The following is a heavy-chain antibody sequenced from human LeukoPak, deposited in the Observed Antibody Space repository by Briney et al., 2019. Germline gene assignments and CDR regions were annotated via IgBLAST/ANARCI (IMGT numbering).Heavy chain of an antibody. CDR2: ISVSGGNT. Sequence: GGSLRLSCAASGFTFSTYAMNWVRQAPGKGLEWVSTISVSGGNTYYADSVKGRFTISRDNSKNTLYLQMNSLRAEDTAPYYCAKGSGYADYWGQGTLVTVSS. D-gene: IGHD3-22*01. CDR1: GFTFSTYA. V-gene: IGHV3-23*01. CDR3: AKGSGYADY. J-gene: IGHJ4*02.